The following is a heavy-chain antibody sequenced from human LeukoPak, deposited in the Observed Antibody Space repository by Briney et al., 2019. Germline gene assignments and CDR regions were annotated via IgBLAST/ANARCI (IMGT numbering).Heavy chain of an antibody. CDR2: IYYSGST. CDR1: GGSISSYY. Sequence: SETLSLTCTVSGGSISSYYWSWIRQPPGKGLEWTGYIYYSGSTNYNPSLKSRVTISVDTSKNQFSLKLSSVTAADTAVYYCARYLRQPGTFYLDHWGQGTLVTVSS. CDR3: ARYLRQPGTFYLDH. V-gene: IGHV4-59*01. J-gene: IGHJ4*02. D-gene: IGHD3-16*01.